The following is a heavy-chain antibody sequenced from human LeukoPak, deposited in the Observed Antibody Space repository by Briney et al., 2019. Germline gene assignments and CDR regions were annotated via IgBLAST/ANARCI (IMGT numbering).Heavy chain of an antibody. D-gene: IGHD3-10*01. CDR1: GFTFDDYT. CDR3: AKTQAYYYGSGGDWFDP. CDR2: ISWDGGST. J-gene: IGHJ5*02. Sequence: GGSLRLSCAASGFTFDDYTMHWVRQAPGKGLEWVSLISWDGGSTYYADSVKGRFTISRDNAKNSLYLQMNSLRAEDTALYYCAKTQAYYYGSGGDWFDPWGQGTLVTVSS. V-gene: IGHV3-43*01.